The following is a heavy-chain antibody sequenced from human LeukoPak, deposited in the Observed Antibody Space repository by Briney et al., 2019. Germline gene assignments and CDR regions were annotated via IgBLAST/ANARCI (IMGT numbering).Heavy chain of an antibody. CDR1: GGSFSGYY. CDR3: ARGKENYDILTGLNYYYYYMDV. CDR2: INHSGST. J-gene: IGHJ6*03. V-gene: IGHV4-34*01. Sequence: SETLSLTCAVYGGSFSGYYWSWIRQPPGKGLEWIGEINHSGSTNYNPSLKSRVTISVDTSKNQFSLKLSSVTAADTAVYYCARGKENYDILTGLNYYYYYMDVWGKGTTVTISS. D-gene: IGHD3-9*01.